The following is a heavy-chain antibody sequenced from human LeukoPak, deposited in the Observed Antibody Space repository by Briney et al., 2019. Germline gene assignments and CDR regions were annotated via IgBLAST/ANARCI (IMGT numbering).Heavy chain of an antibody. CDR3: ASGITISGVVHDAFDI. D-gene: IGHD3-3*01. J-gene: IGHJ3*02. CDR1: GFTFSSYW. V-gene: IGHV3-74*01. CDR2: LNTDGSNA. Sequence: GGSLRLSCAASGFTFSSYWMHWVRHAPGKGLVWVSRLNTDGSNAIYADSVKGRFTISRDNAKNTLYLQMNSLRVEDTAIYYCASGITISGVVHDAFDIWGQGTMVTVSS.